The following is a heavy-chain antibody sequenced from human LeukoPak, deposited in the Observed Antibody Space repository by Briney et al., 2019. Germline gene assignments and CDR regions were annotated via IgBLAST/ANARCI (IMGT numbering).Heavy chain of an antibody. J-gene: IGHJ4*02. V-gene: IGHV4-59*08. CDR3: ASADTAMVTIDY. CDR2: IYYSGST. D-gene: IGHD5-18*01. Sequence: SETLSLTCTVSGGSISSYYWSWIRQPPGKGLEWIGYIYYSGSTNYNPSLKSRVTISVDMSKNQFSLKLSSVTAADTAVYYCASADTAMVTIDYWGQGTLVTVSS. CDR1: GGSISSYY.